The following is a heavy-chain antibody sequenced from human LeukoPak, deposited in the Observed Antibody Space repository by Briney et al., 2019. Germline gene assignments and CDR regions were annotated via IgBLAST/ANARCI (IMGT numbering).Heavy chain of an antibody. V-gene: IGHV3-48*04. J-gene: IGHJ4*02. D-gene: IGHD7-27*01. Sequence: GGSLRLSCEASGFTFSTYSMNWARQAPGKGLEWVSYISNDDIFYADSVEGRFTISRDNAKSSVYLQMNSLRADDTAVYYCARDHNWGFDYWGRGTLVSVSS. CDR3: ARDHNWGFDY. CDR1: GFTFSTYS. CDR2: ISNDDI.